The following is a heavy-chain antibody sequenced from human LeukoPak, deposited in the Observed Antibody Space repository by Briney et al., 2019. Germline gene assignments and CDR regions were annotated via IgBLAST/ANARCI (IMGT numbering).Heavy chain of an antibody. J-gene: IGHJ4*02. CDR2: ISGSGGST. CDR1: GFTFSTYW. V-gene: IGHV3-23*01. CDR3: AKDNRIAAAGNFDY. Sequence: GGSLRLSCAASGFTFSTYWMSWVRQAPGKGLEWVSAISGSGGSTYYADSVKGRFTISRDNSKNTLYLQMNSLRAEDTAVYYCAKDNRIAAAGNFDYWGQGTLVTVSS. D-gene: IGHD6-13*01.